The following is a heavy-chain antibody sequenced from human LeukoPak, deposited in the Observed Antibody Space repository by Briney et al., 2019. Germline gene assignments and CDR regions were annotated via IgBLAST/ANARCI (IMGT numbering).Heavy chain of an antibody. CDR3: ARKVIVAAREPYFDY. Sequence: SETLSLTCTVSGGSISSYYWSWIRQPPGKGLEWIGHIVYSGSANYNPSLDSRVTISVDTSKNQFSLKLGSVTAADTAVYYCARKVIVAAREPYFDYWGQGTLVTVSS. J-gene: IGHJ4*02. V-gene: IGHV4-59*01. D-gene: IGHD3-22*01. CDR1: GGSISSYY. CDR2: IVYSGSA.